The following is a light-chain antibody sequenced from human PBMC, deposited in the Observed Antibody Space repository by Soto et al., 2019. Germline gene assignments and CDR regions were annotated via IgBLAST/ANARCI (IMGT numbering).Light chain of an antibody. CDR1: QSIGHG. Sequence: DIKITQSPSTLSASVGDRVTITCRASQSIGHGLAWYQQKQGKPPTVLIYGASSLESGVPSRSSGSGSGTEFTLTISSLQPDDFATYYCQQYNSYLYTFGQGTKLEIK. CDR2: GAS. V-gene: IGKV1-5*03. CDR3: QQYNSYLYT. J-gene: IGKJ2*01.